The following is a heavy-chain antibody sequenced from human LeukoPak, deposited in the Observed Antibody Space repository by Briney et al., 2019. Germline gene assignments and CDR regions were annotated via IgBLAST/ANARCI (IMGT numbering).Heavy chain of an antibody. Sequence: GGSLRLSCAASGFTFSSYGMHWVRQAPGKGLEWVAVIWYDGSNKYYADSVKGRFTVSRDNSKNTLYLQLNSLRLEDTAVYYCARDYPADHWGQGTLVTVSS. CDR3: ARDYPADH. CDR2: IWYDGSNK. V-gene: IGHV3-33*01. J-gene: IGHJ4*02. CDR1: GFTFSSYG.